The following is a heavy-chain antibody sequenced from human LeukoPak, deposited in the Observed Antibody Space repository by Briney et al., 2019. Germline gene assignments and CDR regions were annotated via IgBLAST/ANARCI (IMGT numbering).Heavy chain of an antibody. CDR1: GGSISSYY. D-gene: IGHD3-10*01. Sequence: PSETLSLTCTVSGGSISSYYWSWIRQPPGKGLEWIGYIYYSGSTNYNPSLKSRVTVSVDTSKNQFSLKLSSVTAADTAVYYCARGITMVRGVYPRFDYWGQGTLVTVSS. CDR3: ARGITMVRGVYPRFDY. CDR2: IYYSGST. V-gene: IGHV4-59*01. J-gene: IGHJ4*02.